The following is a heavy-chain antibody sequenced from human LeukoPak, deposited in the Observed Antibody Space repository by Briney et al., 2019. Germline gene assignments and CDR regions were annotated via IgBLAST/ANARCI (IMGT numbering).Heavy chain of an antibody. J-gene: IGHJ4*02. CDR2: ISYDGSNK. CDR3: AKDLSADYGDYAPDY. V-gene: IGHV3-30*18. CDR1: GFTFSSYG. Sequence: PGGSLRLSCAASGFTFSSYGMHWVRQAPGKGLEWVAVISYDGSNKYYADSVKGRFTISRDNSKNTLYLQINSLRAEDTAVYYCAKDLSADYGDYAPDYWGQGTLVTVSS. D-gene: IGHD4-17*01.